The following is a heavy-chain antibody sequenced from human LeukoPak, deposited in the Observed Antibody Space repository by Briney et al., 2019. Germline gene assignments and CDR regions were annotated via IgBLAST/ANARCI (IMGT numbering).Heavy chain of an antibody. V-gene: IGHV3-21*01. D-gene: IGHD2-15*01. J-gene: IGHJ4*02. CDR3: ARDSRRCSGGSCYPDY. CDR2: ISSSSSYI. Sequence: PGGSLRLSCAASGFTFSSYSMNWVRQAPGKGLEWVSSISSSSSYIYYADSVKGRFTISRDNAKNSLYLQMNSLRAEDTTVYYCARDSRRCSGGSCYPDYWGQGTLATVSS. CDR1: GFTFSSYS.